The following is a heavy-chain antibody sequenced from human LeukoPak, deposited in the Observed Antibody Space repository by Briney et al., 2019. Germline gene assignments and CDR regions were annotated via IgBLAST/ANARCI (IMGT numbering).Heavy chain of an antibody. V-gene: IGHV4-59*08. J-gene: IGHJ4*02. D-gene: IGHD5-24*01. CDR2: IYYSGST. CDR1: GGSIHSYY. Sequence: SETLSLTCSVSGGSIHSYYWSWIRQPPGEGLEWIGNIYYSGSTNYNPSLNSRVTISVDTSKNQFSLKVTSVTAADTAMYYCARVPRSNMAYFEYWGQGALVIVSS. CDR3: ARVPRSNMAYFEY.